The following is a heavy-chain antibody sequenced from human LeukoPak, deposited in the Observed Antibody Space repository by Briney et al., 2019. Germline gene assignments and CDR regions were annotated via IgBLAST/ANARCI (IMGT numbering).Heavy chain of an antibody. Sequence: GGSLRLSCXVSGITLSNYGMSWVRQAPGKGLEWVAGISDSGGTTNYADSVKGRFTVSRDNPKNTLYLQMNSLRAEDTAVYFCAKRGVVIRVILVGFHKQAYYFESWGQGVLVTVSS. J-gene: IGHJ4*02. V-gene: IGHV3-23*01. CDR1: GITLSNYG. CDR2: ISDSGGTT. D-gene: IGHD3-22*01. CDR3: AKRGVVIRVILVGFHKQAYYFES.